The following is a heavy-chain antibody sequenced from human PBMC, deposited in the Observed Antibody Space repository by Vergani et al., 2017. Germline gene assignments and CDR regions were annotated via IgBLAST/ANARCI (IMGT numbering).Heavy chain of an antibody. J-gene: IGHJ4*02. D-gene: IGHD2-2*01. CDR2: INPNSGGT. CDR1: GYTFTDYF. Sequence: QVQRVQSGAEVKKPGASVKVSCKASGYTFTDYFMHWVRQAPGQGLEWMGWINPNSGGTNYAQKFQGRVTMTRDTSISTAYMELSNLRSDDTAVYYCARVGTSSNRDYFDYWGQGTLVTVSS. V-gene: IGHV1-2*02. CDR3: ARVGTSSNRDYFDY.